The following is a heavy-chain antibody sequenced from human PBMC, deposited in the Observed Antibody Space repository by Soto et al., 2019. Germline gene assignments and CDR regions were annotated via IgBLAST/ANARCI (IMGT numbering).Heavy chain of an antibody. J-gene: IGHJ3*02. V-gene: IGHV3-30*18. CDR1: GFTFSSYG. CDR2: ISYDGSNK. CDR3: AKGSTFVVVVAAAPDAFDI. D-gene: IGHD2-15*01. Sequence: GGSLRLSCAASGFTFSSYGMHWVRQAPGKGLEWVAVISYDGSNKYYADSVKGRFTISRDNSKNTLYLQMNSLRAEDTAVYYCAKGSTFVVVVAAAPDAFDIWGQGTMVTVSS.